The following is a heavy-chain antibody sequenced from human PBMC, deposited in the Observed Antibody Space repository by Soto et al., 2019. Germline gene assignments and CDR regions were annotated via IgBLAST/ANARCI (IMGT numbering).Heavy chain of an antibody. V-gene: IGHV2-26*01. J-gene: IGHJ2*01. CDR1: GFSLSNARMG. Sequence: QVTLKESGPVLVKPTETLTLTCTVSGFSLSNARMGVSWIRQPPGKALEWLAHIFSNDEKSYSTSLKDRLTISKHTSNSQFVLTKTNMDPVDTATYYCARIFPGNGYDFWSAYRPYHSGWYFDLWGRGTLVTVSS. CDR3: ARIFPGNGYDFWSAYRPYHSGWYFDL. D-gene: IGHD3-3*01. CDR2: IFSNDEK.